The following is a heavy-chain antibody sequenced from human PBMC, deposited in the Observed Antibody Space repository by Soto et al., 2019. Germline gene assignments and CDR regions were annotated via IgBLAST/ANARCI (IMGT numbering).Heavy chain of an antibody. CDR1: GGSITSNDW. CDR3: APRRLCPLNGAFHI. CDR2: IYHSGST. J-gene: IGHJ3*02. V-gene: IGHV4-4*02. D-gene: IGHD2-21*02. Sequence: SENLSLTCALSGGSITSNDWWNWVRQTPGKAPEWIWEIYHSGSTNYNPSLESLVTMSVDKSKNHFSLKLRSLTAADTGVYYCAPRRLCPLNGAFHIWRPGTMVTVSS.